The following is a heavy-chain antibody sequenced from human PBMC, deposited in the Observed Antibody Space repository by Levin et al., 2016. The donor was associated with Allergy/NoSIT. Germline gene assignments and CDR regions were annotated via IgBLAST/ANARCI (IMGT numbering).Heavy chain of an antibody. V-gene: IGHV5-51*01. J-gene: IGHJ5*02. D-gene: IGHD6-13*01. Sequence: VRQMPGKGLEWMGIIYPDDSDTIYSPSFQGQVTISADKSINTAYLQWTGLKASDTAIYYCARHLPPNIAAAGMGPWGQGTLVTVSS. CDR3: ARHLPPNIAAAGMGP. CDR2: IYPDDSDT.